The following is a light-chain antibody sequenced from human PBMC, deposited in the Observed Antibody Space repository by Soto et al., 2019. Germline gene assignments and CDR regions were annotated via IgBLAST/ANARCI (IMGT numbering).Light chain of an antibody. CDR1: SSDVGGYNY. CDR3: SSYVGTSSYV. J-gene: IGLJ1*01. V-gene: IGLV2-8*01. Sequence: LTQPPSASGSPGQSVTISCTGTSSDVGGYNYVSWYQQHPGKAPKLMIYEVSKRPSGVPDRFSGSKSGNTASLTVSGLQAEDEADYYCSSYVGTSSYVFGTGTKVTVL. CDR2: EVS.